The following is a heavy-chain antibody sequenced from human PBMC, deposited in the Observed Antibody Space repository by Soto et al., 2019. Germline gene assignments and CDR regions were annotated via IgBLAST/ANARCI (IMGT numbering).Heavy chain of an antibody. CDR3: ARGQYQLLGYYCYYMDV. V-gene: IGHV4-31*03. D-gene: IGHD2-2*01. CDR1: GGSISSGSYY. Sequence: SETLSLTCTVSGGSISSGSYYWSWIRQHPGKGLEWIGYIYYSGSTYYNPSLKSRVTISVDTSKNQFSLNLSSVTAADTAVYYCARGQYQLLGYYCYYMDVWGKGTTVTVSS. CDR2: IYYSGST. J-gene: IGHJ6*03.